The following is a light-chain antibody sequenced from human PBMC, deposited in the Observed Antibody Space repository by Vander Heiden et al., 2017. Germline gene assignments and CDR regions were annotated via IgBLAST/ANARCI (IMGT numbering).Light chain of an antibody. V-gene: IGLV2-14*03. Sequence: QSALTQPASVSGSPGQSITISCTGTSSDVGGYNYVSWYQHHPGNAPNLIIYDVSNRPSGVSNRFSGSKSGNTASLTISGLQAEDEADYYCSSYTSSSRVFGGGTKLTVL. CDR3: SSYTSSSRV. CDR1: SSDVGGYNY. CDR2: DVS. J-gene: IGLJ2*01.